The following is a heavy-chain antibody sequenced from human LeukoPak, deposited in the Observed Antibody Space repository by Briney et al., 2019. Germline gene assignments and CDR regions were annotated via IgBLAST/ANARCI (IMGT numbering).Heavy chain of an antibody. V-gene: IGHV4-59*08. CDR2: IYYSGST. J-gene: IGHJ4*02. CDR3: ARAFGVVIYFDY. CDR1: GGSISSYF. Sequence: PSETLSLTCTVSGGSISSYFWSWIRQPPGKGLEWIGYIYYSGSTNYNPSLKSRVTIPVDTSKNQLSLKLTSVTAADTAVYYCARAFGVVIYFDYWGQGTLVTVSS. D-gene: IGHD3-3*01.